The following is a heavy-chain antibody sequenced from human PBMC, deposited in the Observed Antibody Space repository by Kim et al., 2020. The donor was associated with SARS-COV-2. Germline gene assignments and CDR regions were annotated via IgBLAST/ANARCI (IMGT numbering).Heavy chain of an antibody. CDR3: AKDPAVLLWEYYFDY. D-gene: IGHD3-10*01. J-gene: IGHJ4*02. CDR1: GFTFSSYG. CDR2: ISYDGSNK. Sequence: GGSLRLSCAASGFTFSSYGMHWVRQAPGKGLEWVAVISYDGSNKYYADSVKGRFTISRDNSKNTLYLQMNSLRAEDTAVYYCAKDPAVLLWEYYFDYWGQGTLVTVSS. V-gene: IGHV3-30*18.